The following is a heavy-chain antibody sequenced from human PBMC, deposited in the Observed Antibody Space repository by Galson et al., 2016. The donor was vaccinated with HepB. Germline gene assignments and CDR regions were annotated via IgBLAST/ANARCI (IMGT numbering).Heavy chain of an antibody. CDR1: GDSVNIGANF. Sequence: TLSLTCTVSGDSVNIGANFWSWIRHLPGKGLEWIGYIHSSGSTYYKRSLKSRVTISLDTSTNQFSLRLKSLTVADTAVYYCARESCSGDCYFDSWGQGMLVTVSS. J-gene: IGHJ4*02. D-gene: IGHD2-21*01. CDR3: ARESCSGDCYFDS. V-gene: IGHV4-31*03. CDR2: IHSSGST.